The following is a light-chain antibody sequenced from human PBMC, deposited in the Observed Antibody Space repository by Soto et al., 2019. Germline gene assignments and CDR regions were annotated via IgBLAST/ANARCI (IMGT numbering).Light chain of an antibody. CDR3: QQRSNWPRLT. Sequence: EIVMMQSPDTLSVSPGERATLSCRASQSIASNLAWYQQKPGQAPRLLIYDASNRATGIPARFSGSGSGTDFTLTISSLEPEDFAVYYCQQRSNWPRLTFGGGTKVEIK. CDR1: QSIASN. CDR2: DAS. J-gene: IGKJ4*01. V-gene: IGKV3-11*01.